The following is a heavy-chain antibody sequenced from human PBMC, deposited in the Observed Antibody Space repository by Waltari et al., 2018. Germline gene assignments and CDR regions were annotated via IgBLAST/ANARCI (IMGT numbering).Heavy chain of an antibody. CDR2: IYSGGDA. CDR1: GFTVGNNY. V-gene: IGHV3-66*01. Sequence: DVQLVESGGGLVQPGGSLRLSCAASGFTVGNNYMSWVRQPPGKGREWVPLIYSGGDAFYADSVKGRFTISRDNSKNTLYLQMNSLRAEDTAVYYCARPSSGSHNYWGRGTLVTVSS. CDR3: ARPSSGSHNY. J-gene: IGHJ4*02. D-gene: IGHD1-26*01.